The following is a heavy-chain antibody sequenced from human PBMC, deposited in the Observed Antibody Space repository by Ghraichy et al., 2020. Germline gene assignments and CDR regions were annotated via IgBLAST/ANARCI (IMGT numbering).Heavy chain of an antibody. CDR1: GFTFSSYS. CDR3: ARDHSWVLWTRGLGYYFDY. V-gene: IGHV3-21*01. CDR2: ISSSSSYI. J-gene: IGHJ4*02. Sequence: GGSLRLSCAASGFTFSSYSMNWVRQAPGKGLEWVSSISSSSSYIYYADSVKGRFTISRDNAKNSLYLQMNSLRAEDTAVYYCARDHSWVLWTRGLGYYFDYWGQGTLVTVSS. D-gene: IGHD3-10*01.